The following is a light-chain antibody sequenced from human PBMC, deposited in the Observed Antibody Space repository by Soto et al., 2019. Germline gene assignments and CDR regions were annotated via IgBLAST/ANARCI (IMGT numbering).Light chain of an antibody. Sequence: DIQMTQSPSSLSASLGDRVTITCRASQGIGVYLAWFQQKPGNAPKLLIYAASTLQSGVPSRFSGNGSGTDFTLTVSSLQPEDVATYYCQKYNSAPLTFGGGTRVEIK. CDR1: QGIGVY. J-gene: IGKJ4*01. CDR3: QKYNSAPLT. CDR2: AAS. V-gene: IGKV1-27*01.